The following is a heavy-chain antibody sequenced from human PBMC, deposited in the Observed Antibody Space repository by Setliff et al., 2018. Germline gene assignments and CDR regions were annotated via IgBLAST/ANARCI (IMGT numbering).Heavy chain of an antibody. CDR1: GYTFTSYY. V-gene: IGHV1-8*02. CDR2: MNPNSGNT. D-gene: IGHD1-26*01. Sequence: ASVKVSCKASGYTFTSYYMHWVRQATGQGLEWMGWMNPNSGNTGYAQKFQGRVTMTRNTSISTAYMELSSLRSEDTAVYYCARTLVGATWVDYWGQGTLVTVSS. J-gene: IGHJ4*02. CDR3: ARTLVGATWVDY.